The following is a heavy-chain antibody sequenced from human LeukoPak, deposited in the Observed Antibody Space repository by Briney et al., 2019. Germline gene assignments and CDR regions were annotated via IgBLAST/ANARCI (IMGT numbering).Heavy chain of an antibody. V-gene: IGHV4-31*03. Sequence: SETLSLTCTVSGGSISSGGYYWNWVRQHPGKGLEWIGCIHPSGSTYYSPSLMRRVTISVDTSKNQFSLNLNSVTAADTAVYYCARGVDRTKVHYWGRGALVTVSS. CDR3: ARGVDRTKVHY. D-gene: IGHD5-18*01. CDR2: IHPSGST. J-gene: IGHJ4*02. CDR1: GGSISSGGYY.